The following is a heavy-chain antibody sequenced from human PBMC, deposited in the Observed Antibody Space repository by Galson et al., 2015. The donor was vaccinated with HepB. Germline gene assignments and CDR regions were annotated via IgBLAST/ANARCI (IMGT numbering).Heavy chain of an antibody. CDR3: ARDAAMKFDIVVVPPDAFDV. V-gene: IGHV3-30-3*01. D-gene: IGHD2-2*01. CDR1: GFTFSTYP. Sequence: SLRLSCAASGFTFSTYPIHWVRQAPGKGLEWVAFISYDGSDKNYADSVKGRFTISRDNSKNTLYLQMNSLRAEDTAVYYCARDAAMKFDIVVVPPDAFDVWGQGTMVTVSS. CDR2: ISYDGSDK. J-gene: IGHJ3*01.